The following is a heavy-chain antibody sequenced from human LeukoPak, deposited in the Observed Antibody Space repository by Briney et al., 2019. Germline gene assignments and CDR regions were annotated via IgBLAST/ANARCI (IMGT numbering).Heavy chain of an antibody. V-gene: IGHV5-51*01. D-gene: IGHD2-2*01. CDR1: GYSFTSYW. CDR2: FYPGDSDT. CDR3: ARQGCSSTSCYLSPDY. J-gene: IGHJ4*02. Sequence: GESLKISCKGSGYSFTSYWIGWVRQMPGKGLEWMVIFYPGDSDTRYSPSFQGQVTISADKSISTAYLQWSSLKASDTAMYYCARQGCSSTSCYLSPDYWGQGTLVTVSS.